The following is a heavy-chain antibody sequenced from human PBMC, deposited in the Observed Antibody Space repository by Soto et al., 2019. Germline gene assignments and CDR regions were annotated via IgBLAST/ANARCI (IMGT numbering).Heavy chain of an antibody. CDR2: SYYSGST. CDR3: ARMSYYYDGSGYYMPGYFDY. D-gene: IGHD3-22*01. J-gene: IGHJ4*02. CDR1: GGSIGNYY. V-gene: IGHV4-59*01. Sequence: SGTLSLTCPVLGGSIGNYYWSWIRQPPGKGLEWIGYSYYSGSTNYNPSLQSRVTISVDTSKNQFSVELSSVTAADTAVYFCARMSYYYDGSGYYMPGYFDYWGQRTLVTVS.